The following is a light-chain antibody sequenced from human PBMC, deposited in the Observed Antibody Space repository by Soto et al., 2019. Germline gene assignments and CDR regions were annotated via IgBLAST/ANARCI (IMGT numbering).Light chain of an antibody. CDR3: QQYSSSRT. V-gene: IGKV3-20*01. CDR2: GGS. CDR1: QSVSSNH. Sequence: DIVVSQSPCTLSLSPGERATLYCRASQSVSSNHLAWYQQKPGQAPRLLIYGGSSRATGIPVRFSGSGSETDFTLTITRLEPEDFAMYYCQQYSSSRTFGQGTKVAIK. J-gene: IGKJ1*01.